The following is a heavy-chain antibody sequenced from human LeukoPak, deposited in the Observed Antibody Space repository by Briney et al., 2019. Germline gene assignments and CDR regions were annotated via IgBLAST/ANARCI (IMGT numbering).Heavy chain of an antibody. D-gene: IGHD3/OR15-3a*01. CDR1: GLTFSSYS. Sequence: GGSLRLSCAASGLTFSSYSMNWVRQAPGKGLEWVSGINGNGGSTYNADSVKGRFTISRDNSKNTLYLQMNSLRAEDTAVYYCAKGGLVHPLHIWGQGTMVTVSS. V-gene: IGHV3-23*01. CDR2: INGNGGST. CDR3: AKGGLVHPLHI. J-gene: IGHJ3*02.